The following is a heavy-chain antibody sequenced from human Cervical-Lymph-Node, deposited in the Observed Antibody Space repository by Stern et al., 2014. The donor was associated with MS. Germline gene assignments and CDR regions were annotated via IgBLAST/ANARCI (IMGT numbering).Heavy chain of an antibody. J-gene: IGHJ4*02. CDR1: GFTFSSYG. V-gene: IGHV3-33*01. D-gene: IGHD5-24*01. Sequence: QVQLVESGGGVVQPGTSLRLSCAASGFTFSSYGMHWVRQAPGKGLEWVALAWYDGSTAYYTNSVKGRFTISRGNSKNTLSLQMNSLTAEDTAVYYCARGHIPYAYNYLFDYWGQGTLVTVSS. CDR3: ARGHIPYAYNYLFDY. CDR2: AWYDGSTA.